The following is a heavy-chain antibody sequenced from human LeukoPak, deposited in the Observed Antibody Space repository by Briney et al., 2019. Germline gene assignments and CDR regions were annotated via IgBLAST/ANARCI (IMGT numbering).Heavy chain of an antibody. CDR2: IWYDGSNK. V-gene: IGHV3-33*08. D-gene: IGHD3-10*01. CDR3: ARELWFGELLWDY. Sequence: GGSLRLSCAASGFTFSSYAMSWVRQAPGKGLEWVAVIWYDGSNKYYADSVKGRFTISRDNSKNTLYLQMNSLRAEDTAVYYCARELWFGELLWDYWGQGTLVTVSS. J-gene: IGHJ4*02. CDR1: GFTFSSYA.